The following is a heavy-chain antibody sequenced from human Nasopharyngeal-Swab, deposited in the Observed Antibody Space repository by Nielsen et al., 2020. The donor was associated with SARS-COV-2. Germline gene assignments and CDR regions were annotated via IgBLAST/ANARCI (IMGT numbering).Heavy chain of an antibody. D-gene: IGHD3-9*01. Sequence: ASLRLSCTVSGYSIRSDSYWGWIRQPPGKGLEWIGYMYHSGTTYHNPSLKSRVTISRDTSKNQLSLTLTSVTAADTGVYYCARDVTGYLQCDSWGRGSLVTVSS. CDR2: MYHSGTT. CDR3: ARDVTGYLQCDS. CDR1: GYSIRSDSY. V-gene: IGHV4-38-2*02. J-gene: IGHJ4*02.